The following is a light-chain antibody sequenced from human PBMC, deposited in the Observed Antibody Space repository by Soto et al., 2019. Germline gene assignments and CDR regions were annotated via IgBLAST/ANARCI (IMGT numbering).Light chain of an antibody. V-gene: IGLV2-11*01. CDR2: DVN. CDR1: SNDVGVYNY. J-gene: IGLJ1*01. Sequence: QSVLTQLRSVSGSPGQSVTISCTGTSNDVGVYNYVSWYQQHPGEAPKLMVYDVNRRPSGVPDRFSGSKSGNTASLTISGLQADDEADYYCCSYAGTYTLYVFGTGTKVTVL. CDR3: CSYAGTYTLYV.